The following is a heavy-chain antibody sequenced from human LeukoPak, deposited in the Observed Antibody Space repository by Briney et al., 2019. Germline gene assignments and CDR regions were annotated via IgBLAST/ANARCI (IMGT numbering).Heavy chain of an antibody. CDR2: ISYDGSNK. J-gene: IGHJ4*02. D-gene: IGHD3-22*01. CDR3: ARDRYYDSSGYFGLDY. Sequence: GGSLRLSCAASGFTFSSYAMHWVRQAPGKGLEWVAVISYDGSNKYYADSVKGRFTISRDNSKNTLYLQMNSLRAEDTAVYYCARDRYYDSSGYFGLDYRGQGTLVTVSS. V-gene: IGHV3-30*04. CDR1: GFTFSSYA.